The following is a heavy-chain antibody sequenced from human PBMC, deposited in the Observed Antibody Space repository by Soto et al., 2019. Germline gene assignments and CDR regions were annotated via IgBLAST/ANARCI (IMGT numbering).Heavy chain of an antibody. CDR1: GGSISSYY. V-gene: IGHV4-59*01. CDR3: ARGSANDRSFGFDS. D-gene: IGHD3-10*01. Sequence: PSETLSLTCTVSGGSISSYYWNWIRQAPGKGLEWIGYIYSSGYTNYNPSLKTRVTMTVDTSKNQFSLKLSSASAADTVVYYCARGSANDRSFGFDSWGQGSLVTVSS. J-gene: IGHJ4*02. CDR2: IYSSGYT.